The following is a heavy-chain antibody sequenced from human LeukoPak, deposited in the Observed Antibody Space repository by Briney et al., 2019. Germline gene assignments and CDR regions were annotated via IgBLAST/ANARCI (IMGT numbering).Heavy chain of an antibody. D-gene: IGHD2-21*02. Sequence: TGGSLRLSCATSGFTVSSNYMSWVRQAPGKGLEWVSVIYDSGTTYYADSVKGRFLIFRDTSKNTVDLQMNSLRVEDTAVYYCAREGAENCGGNCYTFDPWGQGTLVTVSS. CDR3: AREGAENCGGNCYTFDP. V-gene: IGHV3-53*01. J-gene: IGHJ5*02. CDR1: GFTVSSNY. CDR2: IYDSGTT.